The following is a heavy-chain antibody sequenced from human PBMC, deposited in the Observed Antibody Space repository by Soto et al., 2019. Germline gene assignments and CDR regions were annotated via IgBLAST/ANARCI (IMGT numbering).Heavy chain of an antibody. Sequence: GGSLRLSCAASGFTFSSYGMHWVRQAPGKGLEWVAVISYDGSNKYYADSVKGRFTISRDNSKNTLYLQMNSLRAEDTAVYYCAKEVLEYSSSWYREYFQNWGQGTLVTVSS. V-gene: IGHV3-30*18. CDR1: GFTFSSYG. CDR3: AKEVLEYSSSWYREYFQN. J-gene: IGHJ1*01. CDR2: ISYDGSNK. D-gene: IGHD6-13*01.